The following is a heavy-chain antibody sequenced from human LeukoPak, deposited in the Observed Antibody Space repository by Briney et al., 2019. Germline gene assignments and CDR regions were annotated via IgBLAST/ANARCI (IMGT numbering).Heavy chain of an antibody. V-gene: IGHV3-21*01. Sequence: GGSLRLSCAASGFTFSNYSMNWVRQAPGKGLEWVSSISSSSSYIYYADSVKGRFTISRDNAKNSLYLQMNSLRAEDTAVYYCARDVRKSIAARLSWFDPWGQGTLVTVSS. D-gene: IGHD6-6*01. J-gene: IGHJ5*02. CDR1: GFTFSNYS. CDR2: ISSSSSYI. CDR3: ARDVRKSIAARLSWFDP.